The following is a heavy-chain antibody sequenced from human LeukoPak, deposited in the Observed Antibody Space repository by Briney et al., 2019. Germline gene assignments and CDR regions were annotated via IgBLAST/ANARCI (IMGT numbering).Heavy chain of an antibody. Sequence: SQTLSLACTVSGGSISSGDYYWSWIRQPPGKGLEWTGYIYYSGSTYYNPSLKSRVTISVDTSKNQFSLKLSSVTAADTAVYYCARDGVGFGELSPFDYWGQGTLVTVSS. J-gene: IGHJ4*02. CDR3: ARDGVGFGELSPFDY. V-gene: IGHV4-30-4*08. CDR2: IYYSGST. CDR1: GGSISSGDYY. D-gene: IGHD3-10*01.